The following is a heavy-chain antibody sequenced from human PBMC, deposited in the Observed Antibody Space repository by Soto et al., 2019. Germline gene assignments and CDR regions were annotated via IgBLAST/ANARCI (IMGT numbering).Heavy chain of an antibody. CDR3: ARDSPIGSTFSGYDAIDY. D-gene: IGHD5-12*01. Sequence: GASVKVSCKASGYAFTSYDMHWVRQAPGQRLEWMGWINAGNGNTKYSQKFQGRLTITADGSTGTAYMELNSLRSEDTAVYYCARDSPIGSTFSGYDAIDYWGQGTLVTVSS. CDR1: GYAFTSYD. J-gene: IGHJ4*02. CDR2: INAGNGNT. V-gene: IGHV1-3*01.